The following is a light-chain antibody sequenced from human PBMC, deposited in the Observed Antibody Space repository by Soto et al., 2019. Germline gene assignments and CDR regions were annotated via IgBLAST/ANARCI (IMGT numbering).Light chain of an antibody. CDR3: GTWDSSLHVV. CDR1: SSNIGAGYD. J-gene: IGLJ2*01. CDR2: DNN. V-gene: IGLV1-51*01. Sequence: QSVLTQPPSVSGAPGQRVTISCTGSSSNIGAGYDVHWYQQLPGTAPKLLIYDNNKRPSGIPDRFSGSKSGTSATLGITGLQTGDEADYYCGTWDSSLHVVFGGGTQLTVL.